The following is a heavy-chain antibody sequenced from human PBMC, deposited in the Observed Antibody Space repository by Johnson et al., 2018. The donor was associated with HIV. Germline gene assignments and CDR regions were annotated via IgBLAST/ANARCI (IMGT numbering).Heavy chain of an antibody. Sequence: QVQLVESGGGVVQPGGSLILSCAASGFTFSSYAMHWVRQDPGKGLEWVAIMSYDGSNKYYADSVKGRFTISRDNSKNTLYLQMNSLRAEDTAVYYCARDINYYDSSGYLIGSDAFDLWGQGTMVTVSS. CDR3: ARDINYYDSSGYLIGSDAFDL. CDR2: MSYDGSNK. CDR1: GFTFSSYA. J-gene: IGHJ3*01. V-gene: IGHV3-30-3*01. D-gene: IGHD3-22*01.